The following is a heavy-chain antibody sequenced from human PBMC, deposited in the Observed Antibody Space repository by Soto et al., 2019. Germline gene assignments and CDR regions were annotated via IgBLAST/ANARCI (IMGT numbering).Heavy chain of an antibody. Sequence: EVQLVESGGGLVKPGGSLRLSCAASGFSLSDYSMNWIRQAPGKGLEWVPSNSSSSSFIHYAESMKGGFTISRDNAKNSLYLQINSLSAEDTAVYYCAGSSDDGRDNWGQGTLVTVSS. CDR3: AGSSDDGRDN. J-gene: IGHJ4*02. CDR1: GFSLSDYS. V-gene: IGHV3-21*01. D-gene: IGHD1-26*01. CDR2: NSSSSSFI.